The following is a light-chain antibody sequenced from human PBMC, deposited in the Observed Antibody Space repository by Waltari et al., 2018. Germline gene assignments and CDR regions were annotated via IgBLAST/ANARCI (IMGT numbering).Light chain of an antibody. CDR1: QSVSGS. CDR2: GAS. CDR3: QQYSNWYS. J-gene: IGKJ2*03. V-gene: IGKV3-15*01. Sequence: EIVLTQSPATLSLSPGERATLSCRASQSVSGSLAWYQQKPGQAPRLLIYGASSRATGIPDRFSGSGSGTDFTLTISSLEPEDFAVYCCQQYSNWYSFGQGTKVEIK.